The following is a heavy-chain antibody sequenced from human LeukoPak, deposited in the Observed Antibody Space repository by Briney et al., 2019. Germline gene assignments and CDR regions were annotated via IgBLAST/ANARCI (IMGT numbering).Heavy chain of an antibody. CDR3: ARQDGDYSFDY. CDR1: GYTFTSYD. J-gene: IGHJ4*02. CDR2: MNPNSGNT. Sequence: GASVKVSCKSSGYTFTSYDINWVRQATGQGLEWMGWMNPNSGNTGYAQKFQGRVTMTRNTSISTAYMELSRLTSDDTAVYYCARQDGDYSFDYWGQGTLVTVSS. D-gene: IGHD4-17*01. V-gene: IGHV1-8*01.